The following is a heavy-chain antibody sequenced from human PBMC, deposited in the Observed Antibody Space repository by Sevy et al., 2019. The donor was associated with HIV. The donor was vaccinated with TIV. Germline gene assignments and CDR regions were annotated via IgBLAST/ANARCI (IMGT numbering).Heavy chain of an antibody. CDR2: IKQDGSDK. CDR1: GFTFSSHW. CDR3: ARDTGGIGMDV. D-gene: IGHD6-13*01. J-gene: IGHJ6*02. V-gene: IGHV3-7*01. Sequence: GGSLRLSCAASGFTFSSHWMSWVRQAPGKGLEWVANIKQDGSDKYYVDSVKGRFTISRDNANNSLSLQMNSLRAEVQAVYYRARDTGGIGMDVWGQGTTVTVSS.